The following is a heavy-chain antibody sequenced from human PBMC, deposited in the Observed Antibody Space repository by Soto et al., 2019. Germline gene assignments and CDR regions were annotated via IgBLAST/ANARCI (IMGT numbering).Heavy chain of an antibody. Sequence: EVQLVESGGGLVQPGGSLRLSSAASGFTVSSNYMSWVRQAPGKGLEWVSVSYSGGSTYYADSVKGRFTISRDNSKNTLYLQLNCLRSVETAVYYCAGGGSNSGYFQHWGQGTLVSVSS. D-gene: IGHD4-4*01. CDR2: SYSGGST. V-gene: IGHV3-66*01. CDR3: AGGGSNSGYFQH. CDR1: GFTVSSNY. J-gene: IGHJ1*01.